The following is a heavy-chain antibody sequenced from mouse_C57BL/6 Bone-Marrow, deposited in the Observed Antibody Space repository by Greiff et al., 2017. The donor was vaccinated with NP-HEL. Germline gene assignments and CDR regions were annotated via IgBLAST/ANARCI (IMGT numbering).Heavy chain of an antibody. CDR2: ISYDGSN. V-gene: IGHV3-6*01. D-gene: IGHD2-12*01. Sequence: EVKLMESGPGLVKPSQSLSLTCSVTGYSITSGYYWNWIRQFPGNKLEWMGYISYDGSNNYNPSLKNRISITRDTSKNQFFLKLNSVTTEDTATYYCARGGKTYYSHSFYAMDYWGQGTSVTVSS. CDR1: GYSITSGYY. CDR3: ARGGKTYYSHSFYAMDY. J-gene: IGHJ4*01.